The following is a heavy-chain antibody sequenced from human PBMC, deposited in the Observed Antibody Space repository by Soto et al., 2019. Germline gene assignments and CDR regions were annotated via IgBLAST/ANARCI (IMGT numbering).Heavy chain of an antibody. CDR1: GGTFSSYA. J-gene: IGHJ6*02. V-gene: IGHV1-69*10. CDR3: ARGNYYGSGSGKGYYYYGMDV. D-gene: IGHD3-10*01. CDR2: IIPILGTA. Sequence: ASVKVSFKASGGTFSSYAISWVRQAPGQGLEWMGGIIPILGTANYAQKFQGRVTITADKSTSTAYMELSSLRSEDTAVYYCARGNYYGSGSGKGYYYYGMDVWGQGTTVTVSS.